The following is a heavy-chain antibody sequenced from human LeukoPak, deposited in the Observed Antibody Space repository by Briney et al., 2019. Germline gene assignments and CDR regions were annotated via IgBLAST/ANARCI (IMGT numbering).Heavy chain of an antibody. J-gene: IGHJ4*02. V-gene: IGHV4-59*01. CDR1: GGSISSYY. CDR2: IYYSGST. Sequence: PSETLSLTCTVSGGSISSYYWSWIRQPPGKGLEWIGYIYYSGSTNYNPTLKSRVIISVDTSKNQFSLKLSSVTAADTAVYYCARASSGWADYWGQGTLVTVSS. D-gene: IGHD6-19*01. CDR3: ARASSGWADY.